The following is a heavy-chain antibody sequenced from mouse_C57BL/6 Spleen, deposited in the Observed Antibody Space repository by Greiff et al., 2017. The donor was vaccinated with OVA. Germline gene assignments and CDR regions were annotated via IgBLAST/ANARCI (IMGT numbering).Heavy chain of an antibody. J-gene: IGHJ3*01. CDR1: GYSFTDYE. Sequence: VQLQESGAELVRPGASVTLSCKASGYSFTDYEMHWVKQPPVHGLEWIGAIDPETGGTAYNQKFKGKAILTADKSSSPAYIELRSLTSEASAVYYCTRPYDYDEGFAYWGQGTLVTVSA. V-gene: IGHV1-15*01. D-gene: IGHD2-4*01. CDR3: TRPYDYDEGFAY. CDR2: IDPETGGT.